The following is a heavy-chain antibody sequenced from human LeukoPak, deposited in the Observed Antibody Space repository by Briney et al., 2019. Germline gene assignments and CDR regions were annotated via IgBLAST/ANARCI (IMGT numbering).Heavy chain of an antibody. J-gene: IGHJ6*02. V-gene: IGHV3-66*01. CDR2: IYSGGST. CDR1: GFTVSSNY. Sequence: GGSLRLSCAASGFTVSSNYMSWVRQAPGKGLEWVSVIYSGGSTYYADSVKGRFTISRDNSKNTLYLQMNSLRAEDTAVYYCARDPYYDILTGRPYGMDVWGQGTTVTVSS. D-gene: IGHD3-9*01. CDR3: ARDPYYDILTGRPYGMDV.